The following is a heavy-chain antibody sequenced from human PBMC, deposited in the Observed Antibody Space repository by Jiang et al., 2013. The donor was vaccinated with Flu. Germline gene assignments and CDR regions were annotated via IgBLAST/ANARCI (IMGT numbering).Heavy chain of an antibody. Sequence: PSLKSRVTISVDTSKNQFSLKLSSVTAADTAVYYCARVYSYYVLDGMDVWAKGPRSPSPQ. V-gene: IGHV4-59*01. D-gene: IGHD4-11*01. CDR3: ARVYSYYVLDGMDV. J-gene: IGHJ6*04.